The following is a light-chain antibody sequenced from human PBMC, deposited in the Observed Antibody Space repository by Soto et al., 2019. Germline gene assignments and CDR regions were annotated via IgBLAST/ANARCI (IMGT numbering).Light chain of an antibody. Sequence: QSALTQPPSASGSPGQSVTISCTGTSIDVGYYDYVSWYQQHPGKAPKLMISDVTKRPSGVPDRFSGSKSGNTASLTVSGLQAEDEADYYCNSYSGDNTLVFGGGTKLTVL. V-gene: IGLV2-8*01. CDR3: NSYSGDNTLV. CDR2: DVT. CDR1: SIDVGYYDY. J-gene: IGLJ2*01.